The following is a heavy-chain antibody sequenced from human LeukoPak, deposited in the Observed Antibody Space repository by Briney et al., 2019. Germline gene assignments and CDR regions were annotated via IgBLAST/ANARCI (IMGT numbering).Heavy chain of an antibody. Sequence: ASVKVSCKASGYTFTGYYMHWVRQAPGQGLEWMGWINPNSGGTNYAQKFQGRVTMTRDTSISTAYMELSRLRSDDTAVYYCARAPIGYCSGGSCERLYCFDYWGQGTLVTVSS. CDR3: ARAPIGYCSGGSCERLYCFDY. V-gene: IGHV1-2*02. CDR2: INPNSGGT. D-gene: IGHD2-15*01. CDR1: GYTFTGYY. J-gene: IGHJ4*02.